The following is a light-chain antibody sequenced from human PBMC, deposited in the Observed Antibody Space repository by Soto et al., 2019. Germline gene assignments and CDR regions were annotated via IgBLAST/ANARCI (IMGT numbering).Light chain of an antibody. J-gene: IGLJ1*01. CDR2: EVN. V-gene: IGLV2-14*01. CDR3: ASFRSGTILV. CDR1: RSDIGGSNF. Sequence: QSFLTQHASVSGSPGQSVTISCTGPRSDIGGSNFISWYQHSPGKAPRLLIYEVNNRPSGVSKRFSGSKAGNTASLTISGLLDDDEADYFCASFRSGTILVFGSGTKVTVL.